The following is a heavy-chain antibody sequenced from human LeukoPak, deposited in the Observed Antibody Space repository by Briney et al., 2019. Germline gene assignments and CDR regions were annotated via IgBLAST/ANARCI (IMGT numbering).Heavy chain of an antibody. J-gene: IGHJ4*02. Sequence: ASVKLSCKSSGYTFTDYYIHWVRQAPGQGLEWMGWINSNGGGTNYAQKFQGRVTMTRDTSISTAYMELSRLTSDDTAVYYCARVSSGSYVDYWGQGTLVTVSS. CDR2: INSNGGGT. D-gene: IGHD1-26*01. CDR1: GYTFTDYY. V-gene: IGHV1-2*02. CDR3: ARVSSGSYVDY.